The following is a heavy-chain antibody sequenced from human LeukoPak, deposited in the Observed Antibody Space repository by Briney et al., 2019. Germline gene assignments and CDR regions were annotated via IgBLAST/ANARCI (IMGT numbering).Heavy chain of an antibody. CDR2: ISSSSSYI. Sequence: GGSLRLSCAASGFTFSSYSMNWVRQAPGKGLEWVSSISSSSSYIYYADSVKGRFTISRDNAKNPLYLQMNSLRAEDTAVYYCARDALEGCTNGVCYSTDDAFDIWGQGTMVTVSS. J-gene: IGHJ3*02. CDR1: GFTFSSYS. CDR3: ARDALEGCTNGVCYSTDDAFDI. V-gene: IGHV3-21*01. D-gene: IGHD2-8*01.